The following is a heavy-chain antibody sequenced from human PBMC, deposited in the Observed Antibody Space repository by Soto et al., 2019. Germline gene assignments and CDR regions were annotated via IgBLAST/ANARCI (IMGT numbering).Heavy chain of an antibody. CDR3: ATPDSGWYGAFDI. V-gene: IGHV1-69*02. CDR2: IIPILGIA. J-gene: IGHJ3*02. Sequence: ASVKVSCKASGGTFSSYTISWVRQAPGQGLEWMGRIIPILGIANYAQKFQGRVTITADKSTSTAYMELSSLRSEDTAVYYCATPDSGWYGAFDIWGQGTMVTVSS. CDR1: GGTFSSYT. D-gene: IGHD6-19*01.